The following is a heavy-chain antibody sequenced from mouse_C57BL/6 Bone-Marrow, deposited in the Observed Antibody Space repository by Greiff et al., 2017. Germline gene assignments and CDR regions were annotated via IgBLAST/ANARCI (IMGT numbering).Heavy chain of an antibody. Sequence: EVKLMESGPGLVKPSQSLSLTCSVTGYSITSGYYWNWIRQFPGNKLEWMGYISYDGSNNYNPSLKNRISITRDTSKNQFFLKLNSVTTEDTATYYCASAPIYDGYYDAMDYWGQGTSVTVSS. CDR1: GYSITSGYY. CDR3: ASAPIYDGYYDAMDY. D-gene: IGHD2-3*01. J-gene: IGHJ4*01. CDR2: ISYDGSN. V-gene: IGHV3-6*01.